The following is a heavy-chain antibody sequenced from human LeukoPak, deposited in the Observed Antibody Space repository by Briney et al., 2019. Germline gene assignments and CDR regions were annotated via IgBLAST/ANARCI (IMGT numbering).Heavy chain of an antibody. CDR2: IYYSGST. J-gene: IGHJ4*02. D-gene: IGHD3-10*01. V-gene: IGHV4-31*01. Sequence: SQTLSLTCTVSGGSISSGGYYWSWIRQHPGKGLEWIGYIYYSGSTYYNPSLKSQVTISVDTSKNQFSLKLSSVTAADTAVYYCARSNSGTQDYWGQGTLVTVSS. CDR1: GGSISSGGYY. CDR3: ARSNSGTQDY.